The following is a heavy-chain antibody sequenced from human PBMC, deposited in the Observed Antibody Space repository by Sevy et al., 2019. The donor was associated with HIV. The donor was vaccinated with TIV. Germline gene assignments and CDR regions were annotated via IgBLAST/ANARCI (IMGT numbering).Heavy chain of an antibody. Sequence: GGSLRLSCAASGFTFSSYWMSWVRQAPGKGLEWVAKIKQDGSEKYDVDSVKGRFTISRHNAKNSLYLQMNSLRAEDTAVYYCARERTGDAFDIWGQGTMVTVSS. CDR3: ARERTGDAFDI. CDR2: IKQDGSEK. J-gene: IGHJ3*02. V-gene: IGHV3-7*01. CDR1: GFTFSSYW. D-gene: IGHD7-27*01.